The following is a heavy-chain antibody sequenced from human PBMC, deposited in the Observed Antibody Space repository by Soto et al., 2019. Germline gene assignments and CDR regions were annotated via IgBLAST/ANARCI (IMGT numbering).Heavy chain of an antibody. V-gene: IGHV3-11*06. CDR1: GFTFSDYF. CDR2: INNDATYR. J-gene: IGHJ4*02. D-gene: IGHD3-3*01. Sequence: GSLRLSCAGSGFTFSDYFITWIRQAPGKGLEWISYINNDATYRKYADSVKGRFTVSRDNAKNSVFLQMNSLRPEDTALYYCGKGDTIFGVVDDWGPGTLVTVSS. CDR3: GKGDTIFGVVDD.